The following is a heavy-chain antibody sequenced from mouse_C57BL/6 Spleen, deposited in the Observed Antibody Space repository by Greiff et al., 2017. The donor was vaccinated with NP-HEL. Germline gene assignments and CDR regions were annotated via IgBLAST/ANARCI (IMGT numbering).Heavy chain of an antibody. CDR2: INPYNGGT. V-gene: IGHV1-19*01. J-gene: IGHJ4*01. CDR3: ARGRGYAMDY. CDR1: GYTFTDYY. Sequence: EVQLQQSGPVLVKPGASVKMSCKASGYTFTDYYMNWVKQSHGKSLEWIGVINPYNGGTSYNQKFKGKATLTVDKSSSTAYMELNSLPSEDSAVYYCARGRGYAMDYWGQGTSVTVSS. D-gene: IGHD3-3*01.